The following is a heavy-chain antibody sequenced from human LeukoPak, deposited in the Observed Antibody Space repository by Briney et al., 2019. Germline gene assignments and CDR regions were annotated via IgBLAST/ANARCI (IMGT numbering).Heavy chain of an antibody. V-gene: IGHV1-2*02. D-gene: IGHD3-10*01. CDR2: INTSSGGT. CDR3: ARVRFRKPTRVRGENWFDP. CDR1: GYTFTGYY. Sequence: GASVTVSCKASGYTFTGYYMHWVRQAPGQGLEWMGWINTSSGGTNYAQKFQGRVTMTSDTSINTAYMELSRLRSDDTAVYYCARVRFRKPTRVRGENWFDPWGQGRLVTVSS. J-gene: IGHJ5*02.